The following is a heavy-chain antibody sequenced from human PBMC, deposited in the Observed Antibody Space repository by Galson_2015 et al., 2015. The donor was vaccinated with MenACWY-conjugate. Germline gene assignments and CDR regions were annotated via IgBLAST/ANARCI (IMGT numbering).Heavy chain of an antibody. J-gene: IGHJ4*02. Sequence: ETLSLTCSVSGASISTDYWSWIRQPPGQGLEWIGYIHYSGSTKYNPSLKPRITMSLDTSENQFSLKLSSVTAADTAVYYCARWVAVKMIEYCGQGTLVTVSS. CDR2: IHYSGST. D-gene: IGHD6-19*01. V-gene: IGHV4-59*01. CDR3: ARWVAVKMIEY. CDR1: GASISTDY.